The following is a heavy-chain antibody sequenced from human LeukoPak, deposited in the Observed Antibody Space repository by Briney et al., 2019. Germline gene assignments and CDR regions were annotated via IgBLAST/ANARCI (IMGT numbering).Heavy chain of an antibody. J-gene: IGHJ4*02. D-gene: IGHD1-26*01. V-gene: IGHV1-69*13. CDR1: GGTFSSYA. CDR3: ARAVQDGGSYSLYFFDY. Sequence: GASVKVSCKASGGTFSSYAISWVRQAPGQGLEWMGGIIPIFGTANYAQKFQGRVTITADESTSTAYMELSSLRSEDTAVYYCARAVQDGGSYSLYFFDYWGQGTLSPSPQ. CDR2: IIPIFGTA.